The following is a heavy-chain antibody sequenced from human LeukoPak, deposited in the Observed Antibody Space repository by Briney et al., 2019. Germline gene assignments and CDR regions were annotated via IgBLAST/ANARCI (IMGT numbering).Heavy chain of an antibody. CDR1: GYTFTGYY. J-gene: IGHJ6*03. CDR2: INPNSGGT. Sequence: GASVKVSCKASGYTFTGYYMHWVRQAPGQGLEWMGWINPNSGGTNYAQKFQGRVTMTRDTSISTAYMELSRLRSDDTAVYYCARYSSSWYHYYYYYYMDVWGKGTTVTVSS. D-gene: IGHD6-13*01. CDR3: ARYSSSWYHYYYYYYMDV. V-gene: IGHV1-2*02.